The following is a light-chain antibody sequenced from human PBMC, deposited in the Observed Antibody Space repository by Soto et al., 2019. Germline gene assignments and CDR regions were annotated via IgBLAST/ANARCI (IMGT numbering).Light chain of an antibody. CDR2: GAS. CDR3: QQYNNWPPLT. Sequence: ILMTQSPATLSVSPGERATLSCRASQSVSSNLAWYQQKPGQAPRLLIYGASTRATGIPARFSGSGSGTDFTLTISSLQSEDFAVYYCQQYNNWPPLTFGGGTKVEIK. V-gene: IGKV3-15*01. J-gene: IGKJ4*01. CDR1: QSVSSN.